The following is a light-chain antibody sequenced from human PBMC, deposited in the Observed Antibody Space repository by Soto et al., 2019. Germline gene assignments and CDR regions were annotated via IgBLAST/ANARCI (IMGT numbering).Light chain of an antibody. CDR1: QSVSSN. Sequence: IGVTQSSAPLSVGPGERATLSCRASQSVSSNLAWYQHKPGQAPRLLIYGASSRATGIPDRFSGSGSGTDFTLSVSRLEPEDFAVYFCQQYGSSPATFGQGTKVDIK. CDR3: QQYGSSPAT. CDR2: GAS. J-gene: IGKJ1*01. V-gene: IGKV3-20*01.